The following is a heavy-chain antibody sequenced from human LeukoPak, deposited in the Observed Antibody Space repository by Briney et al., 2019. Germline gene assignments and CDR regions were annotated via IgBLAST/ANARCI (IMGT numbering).Heavy chain of an antibody. Sequence: GGSLRLSCAASGFTFSNYGMHWVRQAPGKGLEWVTFIRDDGSNKYYADSVKGRFTISRDNSKNTLYLQMNSLRAEDTAVYYCAKRGEGVSNTWYMNNWFDPWGQGTLVTVSS. CDR1: GFTFSNYG. V-gene: IGHV3-30*02. J-gene: IGHJ5*02. D-gene: IGHD6-13*01. CDR3: AKRGEGVSNTWYMNNWFDP. CDR2: IRDDGSNK.